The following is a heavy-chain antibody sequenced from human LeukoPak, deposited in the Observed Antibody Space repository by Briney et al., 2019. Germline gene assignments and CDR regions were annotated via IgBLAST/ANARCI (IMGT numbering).Heavy chain of an antibody. CDR3: ARHPGVGATSDY. Sequence: GESLKISCKGSGYSFPNKWIGWVRQMPGKGLEWIGIIYPGDSDTRFGPSFQGQVTISADKSINTAYLQWSTLKASDTAMYYCARHPGVGATSDYWGQGTQVTVSS. J-gene: IGHJ4*02. V-gene: IGHV5-51*01. CDR1: GYSFPNKW. CDR2: IYPGDSDT. D-gene: IGHD1-26*01.